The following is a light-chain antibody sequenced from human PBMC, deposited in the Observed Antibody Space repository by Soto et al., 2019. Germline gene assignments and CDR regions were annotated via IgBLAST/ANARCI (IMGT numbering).Light chain of an antibody. J-gene: IGLJ1*01. CDR2: GNT. CDR3: QSFDTRLSGYV. Sequence: QSVLTQPPSVSGAPGQRVTISCTGSSSNIGAGYDVHWYQQLPGTAPKLLIYGNTNRPSVVPDRFSGSKSGTSASLAITGLRPEDEAHYYCQSFDTRLSGYVFATGTKVTVL. V-gene: IGLV1-40*01. CDR1: SSNIGAGYD.